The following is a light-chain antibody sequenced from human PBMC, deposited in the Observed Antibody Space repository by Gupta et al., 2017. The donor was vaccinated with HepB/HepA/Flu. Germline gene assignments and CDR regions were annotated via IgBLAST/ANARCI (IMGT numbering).Light chain of an antibody. CDR2: KAS. J-gene: IGKJ2*03. CDR3: QQYTSYPLS. Sequence: DTQMTQSPSTLSASVGDRVTITCRASQSISSWLAWYQQKPGKAPKVLIYKASNLESGVPSRFSGSGSGTEFTLTISSLQPDDSAIYVCQQYTSYPLSFGQGTKLEIK. CDR1: QSISSW. V-gene: IGKV1-5*03.